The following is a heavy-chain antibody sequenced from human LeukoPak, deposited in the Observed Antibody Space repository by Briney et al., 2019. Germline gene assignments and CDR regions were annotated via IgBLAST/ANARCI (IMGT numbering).Heavy chain of an antibody. D-gene: IGHD3-22*01. CDR2: INHSGST. V-gene: IGHV4-34*01. Sequence: PSETLSLTCAVYGGSFSGYYWSWIRQPPGKGLEWIGEINHSGSTNYNPSLKSRVTISVDTSKNQFSLKLSSVTAADTAVYYCARVQGDYYDSSGYRKRHFDYWGQGTLVTVSS. CDR3: ARVQGDYYDSSGYRKRHFDY. CDR1: GGSFSGYY. J-gene: IGHJ4*02.